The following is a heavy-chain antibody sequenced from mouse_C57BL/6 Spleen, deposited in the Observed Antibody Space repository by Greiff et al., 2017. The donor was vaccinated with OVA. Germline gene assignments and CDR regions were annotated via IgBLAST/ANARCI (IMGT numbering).Heavy chain of an antibody. J-gene: IGHJ3*01. CDR1: GFSFNTYA. CDR2: IRSKSNNYAT. CDR3: VRRGLLGAWFAY. V-gene: IGHV10-1*01. Sequence: EVMLVESGGGLVQPKGSLKLSCAASGFSFNTYAMNWVRQAPGKGLEWVARIRSKSNNYATYYADSVKDRFTISRDDSESMLYLQMNNLKTEDTAMYYWVRRGLLGAWFAYWGQGTLVTVSA. D-gene: IGHD2-3*01.